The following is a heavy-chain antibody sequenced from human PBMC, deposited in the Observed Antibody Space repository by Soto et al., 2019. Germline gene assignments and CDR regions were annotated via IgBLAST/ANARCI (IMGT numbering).Heavy chain of an antibody. J-gene: IGHJ6*03. CDR1: GFTFSDYY. CDR2: ISSSGSTI. D-gene: IGHD2-15*01. Sequence: QVQLVESGGGLVKPGGSLRLSCAASGFTFSDYYMSWIRQAPGKGLEWVSYISSSGSTIYYADSVKGRFTISRDNAKNSLYLQMKSLRAEDPAVYYCARDGYCSGGSCYSFFDYYYYYMDVWGKGTTVTVSS. V-gene: IGHV3-11*01. CDR3: ARDGYCSGGSCYSFFDYYYYYMDV.